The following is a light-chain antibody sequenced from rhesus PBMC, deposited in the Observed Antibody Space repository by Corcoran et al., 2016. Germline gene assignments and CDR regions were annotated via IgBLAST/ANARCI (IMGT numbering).Light chain of an antibody. CDR2: KAS. V-gene: IGKV1-74*01. CDR3: QHNYGTPYS. Sequence: DIQMTQSPSSLSASVGDRVTITCRASENVNNYLNWYQQKPGKAPKLRIYKASTLQSGVPSRFSGSGAGTDYTFTISSLQSEDVATYYCQHNYGTPYSFGQGTKVEIE. J-gene: IGKJ2*01. CDR1: ENVNNY.